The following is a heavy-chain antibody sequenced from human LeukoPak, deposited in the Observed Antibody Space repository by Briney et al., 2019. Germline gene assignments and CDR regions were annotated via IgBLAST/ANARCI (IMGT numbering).Heavy chain of an antibody. V-gene: IGHV3-74*01. D-gene: IGHD6-19*01. CDR3: ATKQWLAPPPDS. Sequence: GGSLRLSCAASGFTFSKYWMLWVRQAPGKGLESVSRINTDGTVATYADSVKGRFTVSRDNADNTMFLQMNSVGDEDTAVYYCATKQWLAPPPDSWGQGTPVTVSS. CDR1: GFTFSKYW. CDR2: INTDGTVA. J-gene: IGHJ4*02.